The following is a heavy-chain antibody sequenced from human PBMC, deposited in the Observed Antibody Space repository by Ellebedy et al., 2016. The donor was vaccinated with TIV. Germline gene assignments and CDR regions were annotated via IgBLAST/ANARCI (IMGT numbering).Heavy chain of an antibody. V-gene: IGHV3-23*01. J-gene: IGHJ4*02. CDR3: AKGRGGGSDSSAPRYYFDY. CDR1: GFTFSSYA. Sequence: PGGSLRLSCAASGFTFSSYAMSWVRQAPGKGLEWVSTIRNTGSRTYYADFVEGRFIITRDNSKKTLYLQMNSLRAEDTAVYYCAKGRGGGSDSSAPRYYFDYWGLGTLVTVSS. CDR2: IRNTGSRT. D-gene: IGHD3-22*01.